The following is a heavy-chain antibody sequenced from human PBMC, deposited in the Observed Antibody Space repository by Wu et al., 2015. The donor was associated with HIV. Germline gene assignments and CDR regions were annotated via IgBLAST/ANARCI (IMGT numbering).Heavy chain of an antibody. CDR3: AVDSDYDILSSWVPDGFDV. D-gene: IGHD3-9*01. V-gene: IGHV1-69*05. J-gene: IGHJ3*01. CDR1: GNTFNA. Sequence: SGAEVKKPGSSVKISCKASGNTFNAINWVRQAPGQGLEWMGGIIPLFGTRDYAQIFQGRLAITTDESTSTAYMSLSGLKSDDTAVYYCAVDSDYDILSSWVPDGFDVWGHGTM. CDR2: IIPLFGTR.